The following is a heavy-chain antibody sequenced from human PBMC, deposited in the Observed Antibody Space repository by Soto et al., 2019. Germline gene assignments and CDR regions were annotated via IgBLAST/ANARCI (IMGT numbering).Heavy chain of an antibody. CDR3: ASTEYYYDSSGYYPGLFDY. CDR1: GVSISSSTYY. V-gene: IGHV4-39*01. J-gene: IGHJ4*02. D-gene: IGHD3-22*01. Sequence: PSETLSLTCTVSGVSISSSTYYWGWIRQPPGKGLEWIGSIYYSGSTYYNPSLKSRVTISVDTSKNQFSLKLSSVTAADTAVYYCASTEYYYDSSGYYPGLFDYWGQGTLVTVS. CDR2: IYYSGST.